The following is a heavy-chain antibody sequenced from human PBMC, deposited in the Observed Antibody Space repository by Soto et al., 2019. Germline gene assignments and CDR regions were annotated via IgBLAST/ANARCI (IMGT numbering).Heavy chain of an antibody. CDR1: GFTFSAYD. CDR2: IGTFGDT. CDR3: TRDPTTSSQGDY. V-gene: IGHV3-13*04. Sequence: GGSLRLSCAASGFTFSAYDMHWVRQGTGKGLEWVSGIGTFGDTYYPDSVKGRFTISRENAKSSLYLQMVSLRAGDTAVYYCTRDPTTSSQGDYWGQGTRVTVSS. J-gene: IGHJ4*02.